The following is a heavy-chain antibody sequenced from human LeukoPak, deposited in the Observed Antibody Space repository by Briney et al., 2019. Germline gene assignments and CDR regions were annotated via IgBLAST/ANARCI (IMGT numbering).Heavy chain of an antibody. CDR3: ARGGTYCSSTSCYSPSDY. J-gene: IGHJ4*02. D-gene: IGHD2-2*01. CDR1: GFTFSSCS. CDR2: ISSSSYI. Sequence: AGGSLRLSCAASGFTFSSCSMNWVRQAPGKGLEWVSSISSSSYIYYADSVKGRFTISRDNAKNSLYLQMNSLRAEDTAVYYCARGGTYCSSTSCYSPSDYWGQGTLVTVSS. V-gene: IGHV3-21*01.